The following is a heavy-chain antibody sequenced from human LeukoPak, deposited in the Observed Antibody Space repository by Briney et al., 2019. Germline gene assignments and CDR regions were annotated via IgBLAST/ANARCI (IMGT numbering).Heavy chain of an antibody. CDR1: GFTFSSYA. CDR2: ISGSGGST. V-gene: IGHV3-23*01. J-gene: IGHJ3*02. D-gene: IGHD6-6*01. CDR3: AKDRASSSLNAFDI. Sequence: GGSLRLSSAASGFTFSSYAMSWVRQAPGKGLEWVSGISGSGGSTDYADSVKGRLTIFRDNSKNTLYLQMNSLRAEDTAVYYCAKDRASSSLNAFDIWGQGTMVTVSS.